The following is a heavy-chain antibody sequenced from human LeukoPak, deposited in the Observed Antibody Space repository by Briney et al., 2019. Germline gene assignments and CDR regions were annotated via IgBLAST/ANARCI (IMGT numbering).Heavy chain of an antibody. V-gene: IGHV4-39*01. CDR2: ISYSGST. J-gene: IGHJ3*02. D-gene: IGHD6-13*01. Sequence: VKPSETLSLTCTVSGGSVSSSSYYWGWIRQPPGKGLEWIGSISYSGSTYYNPSLKSRVTISVDTSKNQFSLKLSSVTAADTAVYYCARHASRVGYSSSWVAFDIWGQGTMVTVSS. CDR3: ARHASRVGYSSSWVAFDI. CDR1: GGSVSSSSYY.